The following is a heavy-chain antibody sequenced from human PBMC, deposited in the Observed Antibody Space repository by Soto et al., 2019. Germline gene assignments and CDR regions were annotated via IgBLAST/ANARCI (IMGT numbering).Heavy chain of an antibody. D-gene: IGHD3-3*01. V-gene: IGHV4-39*01. CDR3: ARRGGGFLEWLPRDAFDI. CDR2: IYYSGST. Sequence: QLQLQESGPGLVKPSETLSLTCTVSGGSISSSSYYWGWIRQPPGKGLEWIGSIYYSGSTYYNPSLKSRVTISVDTSKNQFSLKLSSVTAADTAVYYCARRGGGFLEWLPRDAFDIWGQGTMVTVSS. CDR1: GGSISSSSYY. J-gene: IGHJ3*02.